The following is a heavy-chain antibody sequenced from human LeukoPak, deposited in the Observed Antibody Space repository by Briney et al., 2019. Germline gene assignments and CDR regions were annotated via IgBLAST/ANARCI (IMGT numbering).Heavy chain of an antibody. CDR2: ISGSGGST. CDR1: GFTFSSYA. D-gene: IGHD2-21*01. Sequence: GGSLRLSCAASGFTFSSYAMSWVRQAPGKGLEWVSAISGSGGSTYYADSVKGRFTISRDNSKNTLYLQMNSLRAEDTAVYYCARDLFSGDRPLQYFDLWGRGTLVTVSS. CDR3: ARDLFSGDRPLQYFDL. V-gene: IGHV3-23*01. J-gene: IGHJ2*01.